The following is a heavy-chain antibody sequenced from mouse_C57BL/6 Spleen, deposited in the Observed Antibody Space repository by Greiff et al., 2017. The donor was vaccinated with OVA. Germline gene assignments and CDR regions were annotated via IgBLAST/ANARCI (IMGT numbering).Heavy chain of an antibody. J-gene: IGHJ4*01. V-gene: IGHV7-3*01. D-gene: IGHD1-1*01. CDR2: IGNKANGYTT. CDR3: ARYYYGSSAMDY. Sequence: EVHLVESGGGLVQPGGSLSLPCAASGFTFTDYYMSWVRQPPGKALEWLGFIGNKANGYTTEYSASVKGRFTISRDNSQSILYLQMNALRAEDSATYYCARYYYGSSAMDYWGQGTSVTVSS. CDR1: GFTFTDYY.